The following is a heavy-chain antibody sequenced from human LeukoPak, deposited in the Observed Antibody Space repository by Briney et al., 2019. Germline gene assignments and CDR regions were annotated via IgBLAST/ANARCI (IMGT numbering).Heavy chain of an antibody. J-gene: IGHJ6*04. Sequence: GGSLRLSCAASGFTVSSSYMTWVRQAPGKGLEWFSVIRSGGSTVYADSVKGRFTISRDNSKNTLDLQMNSLRVEDTAVYYCVRDRAPWGGALGGAKGMDVWGEGTTVTVSS. CDR2: IRSGGST. V-gene: IGHV3-53*05. D-gene: IGHD3-10*01. CDR3: VRDRAPWGGALGGAKGMDV. CDR1: GFTVSSSY.